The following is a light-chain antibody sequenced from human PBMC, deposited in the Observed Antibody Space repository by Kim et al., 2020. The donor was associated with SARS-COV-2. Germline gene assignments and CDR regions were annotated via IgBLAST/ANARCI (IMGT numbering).Light chain of an antibody. Sequence: PASITCGSRQGLLTSRGHAYLDWYLQKPGQSPQLLIYLVSNRASGVPDRFSGSGSGTDFTLKISRVEAEDVGVYYCMQALQTPVTFGQGTKLEI. CDR1: QGLLTSRGHAY. CDR2: LVS. J-gene: IGKJ2*01. V-gene: IGKV2-28*01. CDR3: MQALQTPVT.